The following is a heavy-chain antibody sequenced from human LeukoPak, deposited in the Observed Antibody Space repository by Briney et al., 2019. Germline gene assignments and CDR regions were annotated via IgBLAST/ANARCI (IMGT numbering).Heavy chain of an antibody. V-gene: IGHV3-33*01. J-gene: IGHJ4*02. CDR3: ARAGSGQWYIDY. CDR2: IWYDGSNK. CDR1: GFTFSNCG. D-gene: IGHD6-19*01. Sequence: PGGSLRLSCAASGFTFSNCGMHWVRQAPGKGLEWVAIIWYDGSNKYYADSVKGRFTISRDDSKNTLYLQMNSLRAEDTAVYYCARAGSGQWYIDYWGQGTLVTASS.